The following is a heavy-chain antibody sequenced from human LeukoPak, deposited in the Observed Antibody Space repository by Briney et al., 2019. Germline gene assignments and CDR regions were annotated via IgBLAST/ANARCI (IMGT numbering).Heavy chain of an antibody. D-gene: IGHD3-10*01. V-gene: IGHV3-21*01. CDR3: ARNGITMVRGVKKYYYYYMDV. CDR1: GFTFSNYK. J-gene: IGHJ6*03. Sequence: GGSLRLSCAASGFTFSNYKMNWVRQAPGKGLEWVSSISSTSTYINYADSVKGRFTISRDNAKNSLYLQMNSLRAEDTAVYYCARNGITMVRGVKKYYYYYMDVWGKGTTVTVSS. CDR2: ISSTSTYI.